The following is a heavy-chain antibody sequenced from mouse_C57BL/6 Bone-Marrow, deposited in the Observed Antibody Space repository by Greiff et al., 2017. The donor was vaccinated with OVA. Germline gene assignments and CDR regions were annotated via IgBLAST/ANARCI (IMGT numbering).Heavy chain of an antibody. J-gene: IGHJ4*01. Sequence: QVQLQQSGAELAKPGASVKLSCKASGYTFTSYWMHWVKQRPGQGLEWIGYINPSSGYTKYNQKFKDKATLTADKSSSTAYMQLSSLTYEDSAVYYCGGNYLDYAMDYWGQGTSVTVSS. CDR2: INPSSGYT. V-gene: IGHV1-7*01. CDR1: GYTFTSYW. D-gene: IGHD2-1*01. CDR3: GGNYLDYAMDY.